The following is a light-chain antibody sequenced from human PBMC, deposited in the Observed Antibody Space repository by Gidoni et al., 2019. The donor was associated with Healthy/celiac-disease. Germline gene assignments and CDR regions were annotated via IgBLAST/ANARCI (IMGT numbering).Light chain of an antibody. J-gene: IGKJ5*01. CDR3: QQYNNWPIT. CDR2: GAS. Sequence: EIVMTQSPATLSVSPGERATLSCRSSQSVNSNLAWYQQKPGQAPRLLIYGASPMPTGIPARFSGSGSGTECTLTISSLQSEDFAVYYCQQYNNWPITLGQWTRLEIK. V-gene: IGKV3-15*01. CDR1: QSVNSN.